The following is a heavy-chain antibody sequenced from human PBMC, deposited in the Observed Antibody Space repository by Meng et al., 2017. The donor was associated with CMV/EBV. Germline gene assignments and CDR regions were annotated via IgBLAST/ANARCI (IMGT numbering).Heavy chain of an antibody. CDR1: GYTFTSYD. J-gene: IGHJ4*02. CDR2: ITPMSGGT. D-gene: IGHD3-3*01. CDR3: ARGNNWDRLLDF. V-gene: IGHV1-2*02. Sequence: ASVKVSCKASGYTFTSYDINWVRQAPGHGLEWMGWITPMSGGTNYAQNFQDRVTMTRDTSTNTAYMELSRVRSDDTAVYYCARGNNWDRLLDFWGQGTLVTVSS.